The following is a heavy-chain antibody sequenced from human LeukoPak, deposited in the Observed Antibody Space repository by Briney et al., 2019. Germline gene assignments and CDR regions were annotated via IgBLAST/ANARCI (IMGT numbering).Heavy chain of an antibody. Sequence: SETLSLTRTVSGGSISSYYWSWIRQPPGKGLEWIGYIYYSGSTNYNPSLKSRVTISVDTSKNQFSLKLSSVTAADTAVYYCARHVHGANDPWGQGTLVTVSS. CDR1: GGSISSYY. D-gene: IGHD4/OR15-4a*01. CDR2: IYYSGST. V-gene: IGHV4-59*08. J-gene: IGHJ5*02. CDR3: ARHVHGANDP.